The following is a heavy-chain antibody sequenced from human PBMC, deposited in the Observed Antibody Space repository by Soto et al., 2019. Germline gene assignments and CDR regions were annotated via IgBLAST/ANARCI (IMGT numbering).Heavy chain of an antibody. CDR1: GFSISDDY. D-gene: IGHD6-13*01. Sequence: PGGSLRLSCVASGFSISDDYMTWIRQAPGKGLEWVSHISSSSIYTSYAHSVKGRFTISRDNAKNSLYLQMNSLTSEDTAVYYCARDSGSSKYGLDVWGQGTTVIVSS. J-gene: IGHJ6*02. V-gene: IGHV3-11*06. CDR3: ARDSGSSKYGLDV. CDR2: ISSSSIYT.